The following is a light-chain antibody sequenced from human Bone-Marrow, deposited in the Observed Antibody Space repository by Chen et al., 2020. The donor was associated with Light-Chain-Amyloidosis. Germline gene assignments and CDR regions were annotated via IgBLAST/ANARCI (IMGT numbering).Light chain of an antibody. CDR3: QQYDNPHLFN. Sequence: IQMTQSPSSLSASVGDRVTITCQARQDISNYLNWYQQKPGKAPKLLIYDASNLETAVPSRFSGSGSGTDFTFTISSLQPGDIETYYWQQYDNPHLFNFGPGTKVDIK. J-gene: IGKJ3*01. CDR1: QDISNY. CDR2: DAS. V-gene: IGKV1-33*01.